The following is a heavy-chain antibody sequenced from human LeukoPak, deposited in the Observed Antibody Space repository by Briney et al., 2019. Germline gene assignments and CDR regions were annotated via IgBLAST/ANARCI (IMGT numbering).Heavy chain of an antibody. CDR2: IIPIFGKA. CDR3: ARDRTPGTNGWFDP. D-gene: IGHD2-8*01. CDR1: GGTFSSYA. V-gene: IGHV1-69*05. J-gene: IGHJ5*02. Sequence: SVKVSCKASGGTFSSYAISWVRQAPGQGLEWMGGIIPIFGKANYAQKFQGRVTITTDESTSTAYMELSSLRSEDTAVYYCARDRTPGTNGWFDPWGQGTLVTVSS.